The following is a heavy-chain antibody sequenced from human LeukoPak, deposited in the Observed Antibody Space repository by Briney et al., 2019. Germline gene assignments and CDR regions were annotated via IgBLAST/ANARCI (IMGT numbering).Heavy chain of an antibody. J-gene: IGHJ4*02. D-gene: IGHD3-10*01. CDR3: ARVPVRGVIITALFFDY. CDR1: GGSISSSSYY. V-gene: IGHV4-39*07. Sequence: PSETLSLTCTVSGGSISSSSYYWGWIRQPPGKGLEWIRSIYYSGSTYYNPSLKSRVTISVDTSKNQFSLKLSSVTAADTAVYYCARVPVRGVIITALFFDYWGQGTLVTVSS. CDR2: IYYSGST.